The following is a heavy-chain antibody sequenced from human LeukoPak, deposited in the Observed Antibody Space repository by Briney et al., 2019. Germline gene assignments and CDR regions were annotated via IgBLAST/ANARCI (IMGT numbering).Heavy chain of an antibody. J-gene: IGHJ3*02. D-gene: IGHD3-9*01. V-gene: IGHV4-59*01. CDR1: GGSISSYY. CDR3: ARDGNYDMLTGGYAFDI. CDR2: LYYSGST. Sequence: SETLSLTCTVSGGSISSYYWSWFRQPPGKGLEWIGYLYYSGSTNYNPSLKSRVTISVDTSKNQFSLKLSSVTVADTAVYYCARDGNYDMLTGGYAFDIWGQGTMVTVSS.